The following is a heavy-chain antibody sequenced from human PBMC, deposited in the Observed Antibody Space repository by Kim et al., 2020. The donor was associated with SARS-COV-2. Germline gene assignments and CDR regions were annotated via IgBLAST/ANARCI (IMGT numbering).Heavy chain of an antibody. D-gene: IGHD3-22*01. CDR3: AREGSSYDSSGYYFGDAFDI. CDR1: GFTFSSYS. V-gene: IGHV3-21*01. Sequence: GGSLRLSCAASGFTFSSYSMNWVRQAPGKGLEWVSSISSSSSYIYYADSVKGRFTISRDNAKNSLYLQMNSLRAEDTAVYYCAREGSSYDSSGYYFGDAFDIWGQGTMVTVSS. CDR2: ISSSSSYI. J-gene: IGHJ3*02.